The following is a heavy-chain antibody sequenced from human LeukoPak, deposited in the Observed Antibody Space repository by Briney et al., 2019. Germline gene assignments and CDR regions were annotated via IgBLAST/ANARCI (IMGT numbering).Heavy chain of an antibody. V-gene: IGHV4-31*03. CDR2: IYYSGST. D-gene: IGHD2-15*01. Sequence: PSETLSLTCTVSGGSISSGGYYWSWIRQHPGKGLEWIGYIYYSGSTYYNPSLRSRVTISADTSKNQFSLKLSSVTAADTAVYVCAREYCSGASCYFDYWGQGTLVTVSS. CDR1: GGSISSGGYY. J-gene: IGHJ4*02. CDR3: AREYCSGASCYFDY.